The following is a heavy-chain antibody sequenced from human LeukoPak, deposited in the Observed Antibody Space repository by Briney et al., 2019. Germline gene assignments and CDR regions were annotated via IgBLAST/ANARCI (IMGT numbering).Heavy chain of an antibody. Sequence: PGGSLRLSCAASGFTFSSYSMNWVRQAPGKGLEWVSSISSSSSYIYYADSVKGRLTISRDNAKNSLYLQMNSLRAEDTAVYYCARLREQLAPFDYWGQGTLVTVSS. J-gene: IGHJ4*02. CDR1: GFTFSSYS. V-gene: IGHV3-21*01. D-gene: IGHD6-6*01. CDR2: ISSSSSYI. CDR3: ARLREQLAPFDY.